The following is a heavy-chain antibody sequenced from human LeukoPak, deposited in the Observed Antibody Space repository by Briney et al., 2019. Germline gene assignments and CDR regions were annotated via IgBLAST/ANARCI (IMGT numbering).Heavy chain of an antibody. CDR2: IYYSGST. CDR3: ARGSYDILTGYYYYYGMDV. CDR1: GGSISSGGYY. D-gene: IGHD3-9*01. J-gene: IGHJ6*02. V-gene: IGHV4-31*01. Sequence: PSETLSLTCTVSGGSISSGGYYWSWIRQHPGKGLEWIGYIYYSGSTYYNPSLKSLVTRSVDTSNNQFSLKLSARAAADTAVSYCARGSYDILTGYYYYYGMDVWGQGTTVTVSS.